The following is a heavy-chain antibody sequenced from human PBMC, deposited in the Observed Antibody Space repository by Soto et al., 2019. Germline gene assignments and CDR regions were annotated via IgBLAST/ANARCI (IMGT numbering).Heavy chain of an antibody. CDR3: ARAGSSWYNWFDP. D-gene: IGHD6-13*01. V-gene: IGHV1-2*04. CDR1: GYTFTGYY. J-gene: IGHJ5*02. CDR2: INPNSGGT. Sequence: ASVKVSCKASGYTFTGYYMHWVRQAPGQGLEWMGWINPNSGGTNYAQKFQGWVTMTRDTSISTAYMELSRLRSDDTAVYYCARAGSSWYNWFDPWGQGTLVTVSS.